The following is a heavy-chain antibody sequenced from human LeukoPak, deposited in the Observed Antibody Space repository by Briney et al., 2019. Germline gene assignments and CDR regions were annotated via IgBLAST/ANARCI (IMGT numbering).Heavy chain of an antibody. J-gene: IGHJ4*02. CDR3: AALDTNGHDSFES. D-gene: IGHD3/OR15-3a*01. CDR1: GVSITNYDYY. V-gene: IGHV4-61*02. CDR2: FFPSGTA. Sequence: SRTLSPTCSVSGVSITNYDYYWSWIRQPAGEALEWIGSFFPSGTASYNPCLKSRVSISVDTSKNPFSLSLQSVTAADTAVYYCAALDTNGHDSFESWGQGTPVTVSS.